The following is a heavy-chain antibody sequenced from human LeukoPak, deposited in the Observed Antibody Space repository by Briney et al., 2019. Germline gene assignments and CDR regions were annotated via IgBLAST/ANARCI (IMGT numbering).Heavy chain of an antibody. D-gene: IGHD3-9*01. CDR3: ARMSDILTGYYSHFDY. Sequence: ASAKVSCKASGYTFTSYGISWVRQAPGQGLEWMGWISAYNGNTNYAQKLQGRVTMTTDTSTSTAYMELRSLRSDDTAVYYCARMSDILTGYYSHFDYWGQGTLVTVSS. V-gene: IGHV1-18*01. J-gene: IGHJ4*02. CDR1: GYTFTSYG. CDR2: ISAYNGNT.